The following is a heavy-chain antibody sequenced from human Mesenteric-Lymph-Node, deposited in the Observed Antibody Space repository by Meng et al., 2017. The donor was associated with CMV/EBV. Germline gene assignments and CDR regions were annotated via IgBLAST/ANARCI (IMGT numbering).Heavy chain of an antibody. Sequence: ASVKVSCKASGYTFTDHYIHWVRQAPGQGLEWMGWINPKSGGTHFAQAFQDRVTMTRDTSVTTVDMELSRLKSDDTAVYYCAREIMGFDHWGPGTLVTVSS. D-gene: IGHD2-8*01. CDR2: INPKSGGT. CDR3: AREIMGFDH. J-gene: IGHJ4*02. CDR1: GYTFTDHY. V-gene: IGHV1-2*02.